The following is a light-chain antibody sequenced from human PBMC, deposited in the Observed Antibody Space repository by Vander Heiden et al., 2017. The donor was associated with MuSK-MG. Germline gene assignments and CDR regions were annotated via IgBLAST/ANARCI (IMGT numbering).Light chain of an antibody. CDR3: CSYAGSYTWV. CDR2: DVS. J-gene: IGLJ3*02. CDR1: SSDVGGYNY. Sequence: QSALTQPRSVSGSPGQSVTISCTGTSSDVGGYNYVSWYQQYPGKAPKVMIFDVSERPSGVPDRFSGSKSGNTASLTISGLQAEDEADYYCCSYAGSYTWVFGGGTKLTVL. V-gene: IGLV2-11*01.